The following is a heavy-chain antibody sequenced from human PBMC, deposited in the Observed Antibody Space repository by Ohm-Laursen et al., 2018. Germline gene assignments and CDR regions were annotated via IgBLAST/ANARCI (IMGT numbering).Heavy chain of an antibody. V-gene: IGHV3-30*03. CDR3: ARDEIRGYSYGYAHY. CDR2: ISYDGSNK. D-gene: IGHD5-18*01. CDR1: GFTFSSYG. Sequence: SLRLSCAASGFTFSSYGMHWVRQAPGKGLEWVAVISYDGSNKYYADSVKGRFTISRDNSKNTLYLQMNSLRAEDTAVYYCARDEIRGYSYGYAHYWGQGTLVTVSS. J-gene: IGHJ4*02.